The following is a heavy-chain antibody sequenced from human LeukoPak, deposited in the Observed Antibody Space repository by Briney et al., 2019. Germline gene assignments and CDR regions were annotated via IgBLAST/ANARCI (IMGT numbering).Heavy chain of an antibody. CDR2: ISPDGSTK. J-gene: IGHJ4*02. V-gene: IGHV3-30*18. Sequence: GSLRLSCATSGFTFSSYGMHWVRQAPGKGLEWVAVISPDGSTKSYADSVKGRFTISRDNSKNTLSLQMSSLRAEDTAVYYCAKDGEPGGRSYGYYFDYWGQGTLVTVSS. CDR1: GFTFSSYG. D-gene: IGHD1-26*01. CDR3: AKDGEPGGRSYGYYFDY.